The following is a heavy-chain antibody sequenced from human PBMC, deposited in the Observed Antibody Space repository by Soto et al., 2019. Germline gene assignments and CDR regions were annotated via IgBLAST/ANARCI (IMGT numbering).Heavy chain of an antibody. V-gene: IGHV3-30*18. J-gene: IGHJ4*02. CDR3: AKDQKITALSDFDS. D-gene: IGHD3-16*01. CDR2: VSYDGSNK. Sequence: QVQLVESGGGVVQPGASLTLSCEASGFTFRNYGMHWVRQAPGKGLEWVAVVSYDGSNKLYAGSVKGRFTISRDNSKNTLFLQINSLRDEDMAVYFCAKDQKITALSDFDSWGQGTLVTVSS. CDR1: GFTFRNYG.